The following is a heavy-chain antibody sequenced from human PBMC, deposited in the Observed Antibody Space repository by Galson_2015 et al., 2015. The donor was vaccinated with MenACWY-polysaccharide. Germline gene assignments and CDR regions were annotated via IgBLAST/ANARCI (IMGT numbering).Heavy chain of an antibody. CDR2: ISGSGGST. CDR1: GFTFSSYA. J-gene: IGHJ4*02. Sequence: SLRLSCAASGFTFSSYAMSWVRQAPGKGLEWVSAISGSGGSTYYADSVKGRFTISRDNSKNTLYLQMNSLRAEDTAVYYCATPGIYCSGGSGSRDCWGQGTLVTVSS. D-gene: IGHD2-15*01. V-gene: IGHV3-23*01. CDR3: ATPGIYCSGGSGSRDC.